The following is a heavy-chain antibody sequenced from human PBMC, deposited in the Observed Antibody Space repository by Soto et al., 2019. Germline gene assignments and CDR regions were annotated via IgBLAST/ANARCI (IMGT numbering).Heavy chain of an antibody. Sequence: GGSLRLSCAASGFTFSSYGMHWVRQAPGKGLEWVAVISYDGSNKYYADSVKGRFTISRDNSKNTLYLQMNSLRAEDTAVYYCAKDRVARTAMVTWWFDPWGQGTLVTVSS. CDR3: AKDRVARTAMVTWWFDP. CDR2: ISYDGSNK. CDR1: GFTFSSYG. J-gene: IGHJ5*02. D-gene: IGHD5-18*01. V-gene: IGHV3-30*18.